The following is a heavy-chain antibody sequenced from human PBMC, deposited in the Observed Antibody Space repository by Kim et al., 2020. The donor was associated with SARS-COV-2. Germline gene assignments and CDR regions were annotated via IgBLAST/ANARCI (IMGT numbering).Heavy chain of an antibody. D-gene: IGHD3-22*01. CDR1: GYTFTSYA. Sequence: ASVKVSCKASGYTFTSYAMHWVRQAPGQRLEWMGWINAGNGNTKYSQKFQGRVTITRDTSASTAYMELSSLRSEDTAVYYCARESSGYYYVSNAFDIWGQGTMVTVSS. J-gene: IGHJ3*02. V-gene: IGHV1-3*01. CDR2: INAGNGNT. CDR3: ARESSGYYYVSNAFDI.